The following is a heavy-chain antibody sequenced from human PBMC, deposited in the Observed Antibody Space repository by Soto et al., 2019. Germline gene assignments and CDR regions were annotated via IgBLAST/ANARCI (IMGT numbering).Heavy chain of an antibody. Sequence: EVQLLESGGGSVQPGGSLMLSCAASGFTFSSYSLSWLRQAPGKGLEWVSGISGSGQTTHYKDSVKGRFNISRDNFRNTLYLQVNSLRAEDTAIYFCAKSRGDSWTTYFFDYWGQGALVTVSS. D-gene: IGHD4-4*01. J-gene: IGHJ4*02. CDR3: AKSRGDSWTTYFFDY. CDR2: ISGSGQTT. V-gene: IGHV3-23*02. CDR1: GFTFSSYS.